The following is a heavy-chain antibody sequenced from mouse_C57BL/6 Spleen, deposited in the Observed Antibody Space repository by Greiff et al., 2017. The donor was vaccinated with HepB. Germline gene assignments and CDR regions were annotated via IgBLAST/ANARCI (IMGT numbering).Heavy chain of an antibody. J-gene: IGHJ3*01. CDR3: ARGGYGSSQFAY. CDR1: GFTFSSYA. CDR2: ISDGGSYT. V-gene: IGHV5-4*01. Sequence: EVHLVESGGGLVKPGGSLKLSCAASGFTFSSYAMSWVRQTPEKRLEWVATISDGGSYTYYPDNVKGRFTISRDNAKNNLYLQMSHLKSEDTAMYYCARGGYGSSQFAYWGQGTLVTVSA. D-gene: IGHD1-1*01.